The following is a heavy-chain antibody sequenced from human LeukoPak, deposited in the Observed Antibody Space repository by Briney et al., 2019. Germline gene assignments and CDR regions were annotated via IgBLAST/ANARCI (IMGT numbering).Heavy chain of an antibody. D-gene: IGHD6-13*01. Sequence: GGSLRLSCVASRFTFSNYWMSWMRQAPGKGLEWVANIKYDGNEEYYVDSVKGRSTISRDNAKNSLYLQLNSLRVEDTAVYYCKSGGAAPGSFDNWGQGTLVTVSP. V-gene: IGHV3-7*01. CDR3: KSGGAAPGSFDN. J-gene: IGHJ4*02. CDR1: RFTFSNYW. CDR2: IKYDGNEE.